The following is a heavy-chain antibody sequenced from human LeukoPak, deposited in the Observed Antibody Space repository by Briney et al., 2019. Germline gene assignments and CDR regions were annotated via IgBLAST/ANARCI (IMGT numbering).Heavy chain of an antibody. Sequence: GGSLRLSCAASGFTFSPYAMHWVRQAPGKGLEWVAVISYDENDKHYADSVKGRFTISRDNSEDTLYLQIITLRAVDTAVYYCARNRLRATATYMDVWGKGTTVTVSS. J-gene: IGHJ6*04. CDR1: GFTFSPYA. V-gene: IGHV3-30-3*01. CDR3: ARNRLRATATYMDV. D-gene: IGHD2-15*01. CDR2: ISYDENDK.